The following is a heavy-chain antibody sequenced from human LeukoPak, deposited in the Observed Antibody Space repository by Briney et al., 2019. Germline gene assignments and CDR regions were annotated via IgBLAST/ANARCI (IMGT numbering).Heavy chain of an antibody. D-gene: IGHD3-9*01. J-gene: IGHJ4*02. V-gene: IGHV3-48*04. Sequence: GGYLRLSCAASGFTFSSYAMSWVRQAPGKGLEWVSYISSSGSTIYYADSVKGRFTISRDNTKNSLYLQMNSLRAEDTAVYYCARGGSGTYYDILTGYSFDYWGQGTLVTVSS. CDR2: ISSSGSTI. CDR3: ARGGSGTYYDILTGYSFDY. CDR1: GFTFSSYA.